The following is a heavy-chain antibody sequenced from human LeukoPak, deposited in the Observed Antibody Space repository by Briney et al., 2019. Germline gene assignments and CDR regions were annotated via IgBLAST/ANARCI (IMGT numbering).Heavy chain of an antibody. D-gene: IGHD6-19*01. V-gene: IGHV3-11*06. J-gene: IGHJ5*01. CDR1: GFTFSDYY. Sequence: GGSLRLSCAASGFTFSDYYMSWIRQAPGKGLEWVSYISSTSTYTNYADSVKGRFTISRDNAKNSLYLQMSSLRAEDTAVYYCAREYRFSGGWYTWFDSWGQGTLVTASS. CDR2: ISSTSTYT. CDR3: AREYRFSGGWYTWFDS.